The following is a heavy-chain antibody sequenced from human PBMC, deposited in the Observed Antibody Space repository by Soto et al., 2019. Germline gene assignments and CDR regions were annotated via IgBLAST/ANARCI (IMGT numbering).Heavy chain of an antibody. Sequence: QVQLVQSGAEVKKPGSSVKVSCKASGGTFSSYTISWVRQAPGQGLEWMGRIIPILGIANYAQNFQGRVTITADKSTSTADMELSSVRSEETAVYYCAGSSYGSGSYYIFDYWGQGTLVTVSS. CDR2: IIPILGIA. CDR3: AGSSYGSGSYYIFDY. CDR1: GGTFSSYT. D-gene: IGHD3-10*01. J-gene: IGHJ4*02. V-gene: IGHV1-69*02.